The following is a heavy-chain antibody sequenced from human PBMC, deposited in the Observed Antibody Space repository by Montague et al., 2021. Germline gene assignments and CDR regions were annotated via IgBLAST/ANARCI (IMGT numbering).Heavy chain of an antibody. CDR2: IYYSRRT. V-gene: IGHV4-59*01. J-gene: IGHJ5*02. D-gene: IGHD1-26*01. CDR3: ERDLHGSYGKWFDH. CDR1: GASISDYY. Sequence: SETLSLTCSVSGASISDYYWCWIRQPPGKGMEWIGYIYYSRRTNYNPYLKNRVTISVDTSKNQFSLKLSSLTAADTDVYYCERDLHGSYGKWFDHWGQGTLVTVSS.